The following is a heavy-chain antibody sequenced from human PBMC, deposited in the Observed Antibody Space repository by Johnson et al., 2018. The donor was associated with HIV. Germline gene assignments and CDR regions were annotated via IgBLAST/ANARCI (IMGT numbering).Heavy chain of an antibody. CDR1: GFTFSSYA. D-gene: IGHD1-20*01. Sequence: VQLVESGGGLVQPGGSLRLSCAASGFTFSSYAMSWVRQAPGKGLEWVSVIYGGGSTYYADSVKGRFTIFRDNSENTLFLQMNRLRAEDTAVYYCARGIPTLPLTGTRGFDIWGQGTMVTVSS. CDR2: IYGGGST. V-gene: IGHV3-23*03. CDR3: ARGIPTLPLTGTRGFDI. J-gene: IGHJ3*02.